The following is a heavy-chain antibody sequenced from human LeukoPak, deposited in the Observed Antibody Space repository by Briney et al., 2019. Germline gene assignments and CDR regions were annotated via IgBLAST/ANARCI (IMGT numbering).Heavy chain of an antibody. CDR2: IYYSGST. J-gene: IGHJ4*02. CDR3: ARDRGRQVGAIGY. CDR1: GGSISSSSYY. Sequence: SETLSLTCTVSGGSISSSSYYWGWIRQPPGKGLEWIGSIYYSGSTYYNPSLKSRVTISVDTSKNQFSLKLSSVTAADTAVYYCARDRGRQVGAIGYWGQGTLVTVSS. D-gene: IGHD1-26*01. V-gene: IGHV4-39*07.